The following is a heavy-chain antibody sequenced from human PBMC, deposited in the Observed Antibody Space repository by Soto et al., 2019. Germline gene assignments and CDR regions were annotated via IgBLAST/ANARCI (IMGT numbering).Heavy chain of an antibody. V-gene: IGHV4-30-4*01. Sequence: KPSETLSLTCTVSGGSISSGDYYWSWIRQPPGKGLEWIGYIYYSGSTYYNPSLKSRVTISVDTSKNQFSLKLSSVTAADTAVYYCARDSYGSGSYDYWGQGTLVTVSS. CDR2: IYYSGST. CDR3: ARDSYGSGSYDY. CDR1: GGSISSGDYY. J-gene: IGHJ4*02. D-gene: IGHD3-10*01.